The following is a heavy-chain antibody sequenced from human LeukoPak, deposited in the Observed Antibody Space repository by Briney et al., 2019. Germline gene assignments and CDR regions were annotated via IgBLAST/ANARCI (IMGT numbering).Heavy chain of an antibody. Sequence: PSETLSLTCTVSGGSISSSSYYWGWIRQPPGKGLEWIGETLHSGSTSYNPSLQSRVTMSINTSKSQFSLRLTSVTAADTAIYYCARNGDYSLDSWGQGTLVTVSS. V-gene: IGHV4-39*07. CDR1: GGSISSSSYY. D-gene: IGHD4-17*01. J-gene: IGHJ4*02. CDR3: ARNGDYSLDS. CDR2: TLHSGST.